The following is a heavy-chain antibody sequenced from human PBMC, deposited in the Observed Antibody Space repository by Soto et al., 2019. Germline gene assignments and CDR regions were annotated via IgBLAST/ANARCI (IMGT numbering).Heavy chain of an antibody. CDR1: GGTFSSYA. Sequence: SVKVSCKASGGTFSSYAISWVRQAPGQGLEWMGGIIIPIFDTANCAEKFQGRVTITADESTRTSFMEVSSLRSEDTAVYYCARNGTLTGYSYGMDVWGQGTMVTVSS. CDR3: ARNGTLTGYSYGMDV. CDR2: IIIPIFDTA. D-gene: IGHD1-1*01. V-gene: IGHV1-69*13. J-gene: IGHJ6*02.